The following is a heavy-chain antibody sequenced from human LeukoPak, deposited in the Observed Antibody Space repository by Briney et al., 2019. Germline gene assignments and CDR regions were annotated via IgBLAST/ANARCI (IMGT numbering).Heavy chain of an antibody. CDR1: GGSINSYY. D-gene: IGHD2/OR15-2a*01. CDR2: IYYSGSI. Sequence: SETLSLTCSVSGGSINSYYWSWIWQPPGKGLEWIGYIYYSGSIKYNPSLKSRVTMSVDTSKNQFSLKLSSVTAADTAVYYCARTFFTETWFDPWGQGTLVTVSS. V-gene: IGHV4-59*01. J-gene: IGHJ5*02. CDR3: ARTFFTETWFDP.